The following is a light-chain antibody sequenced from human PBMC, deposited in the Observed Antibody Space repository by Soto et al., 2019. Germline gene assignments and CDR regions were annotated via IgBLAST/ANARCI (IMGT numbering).Light chain of an antibody. V-gene: IGLV1-44*01. Sequence: QSVPTQPPSASGTPGQRVTISCSGSSSNIGGNPVNWYQQLPGTAPKLLIYSNNQRPSGVPDRFSGSKSGTSASLAISGLQSEDEADYYCAAWDDSLNGVVFGGGTQLTVL. CDR2: SNN. CDR3: AAWDDSLNGVV. J-gene: IGLJ2*01. CDR1: SSNIGGNP.